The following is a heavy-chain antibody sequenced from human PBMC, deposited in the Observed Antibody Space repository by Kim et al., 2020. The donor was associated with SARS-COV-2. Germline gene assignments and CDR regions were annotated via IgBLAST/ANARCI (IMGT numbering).Heavy chain of an antibody. CDR3: ARERGYSGYGGYYYYYGMDV. CDR2: INPNSGGT. D-gene: IGHD5-12*01. CDR1: GYTFTGYY. J-gene: IGHJ6*02. V-gene: IGHV1-2*06. Sequence: ASVKVSCKASGYTFTGYYMHWVRQAPGQGLEWMGRINPNSGGTNYAQKFQGRVTMTRDTSISTAYMELSRLRSDDTAVYYCARERGYSGYGGYYYYYGMDVWGQGTTVTVSS.